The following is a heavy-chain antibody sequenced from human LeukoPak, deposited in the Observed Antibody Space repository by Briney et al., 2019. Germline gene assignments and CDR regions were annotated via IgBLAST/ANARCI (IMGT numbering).Heavy chain of an antibody. CDR3: ARDMFFGVVTTRPGPDY. J-gene: IGHJ4*02. D-gene: IGHD3-3*01. V-gene: IGHV3-21*01. CDR2: ISSSSSYI. Sequence: GGSLRLSCAASGFTFSSYSMNWVRQAPGKGLEWVSSISSSSSYIYYADSVKGRFTISRDNAKNSLYLQMNSLRAEDTAVYYCARDMFFGVVTTRPGPDYWGQGTLVTVSS. CDR1: GFTFSSYS.